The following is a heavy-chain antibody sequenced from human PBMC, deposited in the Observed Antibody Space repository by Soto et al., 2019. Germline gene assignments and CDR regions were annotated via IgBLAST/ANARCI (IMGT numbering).Heavy chain of an antibody. Sequence: QVQLVQSGAEVKNPGSSVKVSGKASGGTFTSYAISWVRQAPGQGLEWLGGIIPIFGTANYAQKFQGRVAITADKSTSTAYMELSSLRSEDTAVYYCASPPSSSSVDVWGQGTTVTVSS. CDR1: GGTFTSYA. CDR2: IIPIFGTA. V-gene: IGHV1-69*06. D-gene: IGHD6-13*01. CDR3: ASPPSSSSVDV. J-gene: IGHJ6*02.